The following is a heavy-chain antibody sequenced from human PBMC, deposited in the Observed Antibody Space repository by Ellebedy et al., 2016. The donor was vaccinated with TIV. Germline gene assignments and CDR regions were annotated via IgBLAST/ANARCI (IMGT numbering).Heavy chain of an antibody. CDR3: ARDAGHCSTTGCQIAATAASGFIDY. CDR1: GYTFRGYY. Sequence: ASVKVSCKASGYTFRGYYIHWVRQAPGQGLEWVGWINPNSGDTNYAQKFQGRVTMTRDTSITTAYMDLSRLRNDDTALYYCARDAGHCSTTGCQIAATAASGFIDYWGQGTLLIVSS. V-gene: IGHV1-2*02. CDR2: INPNSGDT. J-gene: IGHJ4*02. D-gene: IGHD2-2*01.